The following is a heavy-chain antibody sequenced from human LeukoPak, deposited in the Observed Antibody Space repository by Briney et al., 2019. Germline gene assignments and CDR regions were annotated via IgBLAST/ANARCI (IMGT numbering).Heavy chain of an antibody. CDR2: IYYSGTT. CDR1: GGSISSSSHY. CDR3: VRWQSGSMFHPP. D-gene: IGHD3-10*02. J-gene: IGHJ5*02. V-gene: IGHV4-39*01. Sequence: KSSETLSLTCTVSGGSISSSSHYWGWIRQPPGKGLGWIGSIYYSGTTAYNPSLKSRVTISVDTSKNQFSLKLSSVTAADTAVYYCVRWQSGSMFHPPWGQGTLVTVSS.